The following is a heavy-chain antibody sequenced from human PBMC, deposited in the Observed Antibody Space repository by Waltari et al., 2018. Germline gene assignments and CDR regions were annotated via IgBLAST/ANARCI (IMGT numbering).Heavy chain of an antibody. J-gene: IGHJ6*03. CDR1: GYTLTELS. Sequence: QVQLVQSGAEVKKPGASVKVSCKVSGYTLTELSMHWVRQAPGKGLEWMGGFDPEEGETIYAQKFQGRVTMTEDTSTDTAYMELSSLRSEDTAVYYCATAPILDQLPQPYMDVWGKGTTVTVSS. CDR3: ATAPILDQLPQPYMDV. CDR2: FDPEEGET. V-gene: IGHV1-24*01. D-gene: IGHD2-2*01.